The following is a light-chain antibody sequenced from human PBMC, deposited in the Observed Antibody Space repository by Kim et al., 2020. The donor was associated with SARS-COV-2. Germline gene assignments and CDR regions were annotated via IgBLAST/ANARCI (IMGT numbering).Light chain of an antibody. CDR1: SSKIGNNY. V-gene: IGLV1-51*01. Sequence: PGQKVTISCSGSSSKIGNNYVSWYQQHPGTAPKLLIYDNNKRPSGIPDRFSGSKSGTSATLGITGLQTGDEADYYCGTWDSSLRRVFGGGTQLTVL. CDR3: GTWDSSLRRV. J-gene: IGLJ2*01. CDR2: DNN.